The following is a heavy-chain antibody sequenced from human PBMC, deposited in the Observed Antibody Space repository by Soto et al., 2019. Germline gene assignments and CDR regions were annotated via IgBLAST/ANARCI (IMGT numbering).Heavy chain of an antibody. J-gene: IGHJ4*02. V-gene: IGHV1-8*01. CDR1: GNTFTSYD. Sequence: ASVKVSCKASGNTFTSYDINWVRQATGHGLEWMGWINPNSGNIGYAQKFQGRITMTRDTAIRTAYMEVSRLRSDDTAVYYCARGRASGSYYLLDYWGQGTLVTVSS. D-gene: IGHD3-10*01. CDR3: ARGRASGSYYLLDY. CDR2: INPNSGNI.